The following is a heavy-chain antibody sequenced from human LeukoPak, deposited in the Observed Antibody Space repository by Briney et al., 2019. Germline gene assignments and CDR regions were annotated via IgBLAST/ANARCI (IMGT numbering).Heavy chain of an antibody. J-gene: IGHJ4*02. V-gene: IGHV3-30*04. CDR1: GFTFSSYA. CDR3: ARDSRRPGDAVVVIAATTFDY. D-gene: IGHD2-15*01. CDR2: ISYDGSNK. Sequence: GGSLRLSCAASGFTFSSYAMHWVRQAPGKGLEWVAVISYDGSNKYYADSVKGRFTISRDNSKNSLYLQMNSLRAEDTAVYYCARDSRRPGDAVVVIAATTFDYWGQGTLVTVSS.